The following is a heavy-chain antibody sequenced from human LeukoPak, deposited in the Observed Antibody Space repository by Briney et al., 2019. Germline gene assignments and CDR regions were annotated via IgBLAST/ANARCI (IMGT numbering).Heavy chain of an antibody. Sequence: GESLKISCKGSGYSFTSYWIGWVRQMPGKGLEWMGIIHPGDSETRYSPSFQGQVTISADKSINTAYLQWSSLEASDTAVYYCAKQGGSGWSCYWGQGTLVTVSS. CDR2: IHPGDSET. V-gene: IGHV5-51*01. CDR1: GYSFTSYW. D-gene: IGHD6-19*01. CDR3: AKQGGSGWSCY. J-gene: IGHJ4*02.